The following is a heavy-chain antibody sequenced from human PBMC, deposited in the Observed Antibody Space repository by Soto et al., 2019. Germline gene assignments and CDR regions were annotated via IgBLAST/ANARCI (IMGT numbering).Heavy chain of an antibody. CDR3: ARWGTTGGLDV. D-gene: IGHD3-16*01. V-gene: IGHV3-33*05. CDR1: GFTFRSYV. J-gene: IGHJ4*02. Sequence: QVQLVESGGGVVKPGTSLRLSCVGSGFTFRSYVIHWVRQAPGKGLEWVALTSYDGSNNFYGDSVKGRFTISRHNSRNTVELQMDSIRFEDTALYYCARWGTTGGLDVWGQGTLVSVSS. CDR2: TSYDGSNN.